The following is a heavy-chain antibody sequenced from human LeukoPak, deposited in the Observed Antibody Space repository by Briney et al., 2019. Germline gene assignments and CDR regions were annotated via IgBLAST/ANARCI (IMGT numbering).Heavy chain of an antibody. Sequence: GGSLRLSCAASGFAFSSYAMYWVRQAPGKGPEWLAVISYDGGITHYADSVKDRFTISRDNSKNTLFLQLNSLRGDDTAVYYCARDTTYYYDGGSSGPHYFDYWGQGTLVTVSS. J-gene: IGHJ4*02. CDR2: ISYDGGIT. CDR1: GFAFSSYA. CDR3: ARDTTYYYDGGSSGPHYFDY. D-gene: IGHD3-10*01. V-gene: IGHV3-30*01.